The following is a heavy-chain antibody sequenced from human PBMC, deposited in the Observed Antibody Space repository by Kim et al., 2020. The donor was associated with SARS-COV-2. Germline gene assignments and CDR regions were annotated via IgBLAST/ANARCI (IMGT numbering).Heavy chain of an antibody. J-gene: IGHJ4*02. CDR2: IYYSGST. D-gene: IGHD3-10*01. Sequence: SETLSLTCTVSGGSISSSSYYWGWIRQPPGKGLEWIGSIYYSGSTYYNPSLKSRVTISVDTSKSQFSLKLSSVTAADTGVYYCASRAPSGSGSLRFDYWGQGTLVTVSS. CDR3: ASRAPSGSGSLRFDY. V-gene: IGHV4-39*01. CDR1: GGSISSSSYY.